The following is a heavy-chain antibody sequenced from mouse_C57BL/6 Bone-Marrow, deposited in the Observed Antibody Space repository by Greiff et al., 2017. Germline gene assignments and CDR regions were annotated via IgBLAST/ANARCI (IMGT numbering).Heavy chain of an antibody. V-gene: IGHV1-81*01. CDR1: GYTFTSYG. CDR3: ARGPHYYYGSSYFDY. D-gene: IGHD1-1*01. J-gene: IGHJ2*01. CDR2: IYPRSGNT. Sequence: VQLQQSGAELARPGASVKLSCKASGYTFTSYGISWVKQRTGQGLEWIGEIYPRSGNTYYNEKFKGKATLTADKSSSTAYMELRSLTSEDSAVYVCARGPHYYYGSSYFDYWGQGTTLTVSS.